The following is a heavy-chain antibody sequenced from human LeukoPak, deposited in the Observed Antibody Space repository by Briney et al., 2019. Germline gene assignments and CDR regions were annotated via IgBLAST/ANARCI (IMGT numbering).Heavy chain of an antibody. CDR2: INQDGSAK. J-gene: IGHJ4*02. V-gene: IGHV3-7*01. CDR1: GFLFSNSW. Sequence: GGALRLSCADSGFLFSNSWMAWVCQAPGRGLEGLANINQDGSAKTCVDSVKGRFTISRDNAKNPLYLQMNSLRVDDPAVYYCARDPDNMTPIDYWGQGTLVTVSA. D-gene: IGHD2/OR15-2a*01. CDR3: ARDPDNMTPIDY.